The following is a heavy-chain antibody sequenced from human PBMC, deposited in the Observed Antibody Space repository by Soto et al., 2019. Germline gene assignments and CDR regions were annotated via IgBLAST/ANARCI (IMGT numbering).Heavy chain of an antibody. CDR3: ARASPTDFWSGYSTRSQNYYGMDV. Sequence: ASVKVSCKASGGTFSSYAISWVRQAPGQGLEWMGGIIPIFGTANYAQKFQGRVTITADESTSTAYMELSSLRSEDTAVYYCARASPTDFWSGYSTRSQNYYGMDVWGQGTTVTVS. V-gene: IGHV1-69*13. CDR1: GGTFSSYA. J-gene: IGHJ6*02. CDR2: IIPIFGTA. D-gene: IGHD3-3*01.